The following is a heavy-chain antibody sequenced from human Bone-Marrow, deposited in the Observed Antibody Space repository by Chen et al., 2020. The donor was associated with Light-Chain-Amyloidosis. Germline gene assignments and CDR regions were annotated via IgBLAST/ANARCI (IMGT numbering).Heavy chain of an antibody. D-gene: IGHD3-9*01. J-gene: IGHJ1*01. V-gene: IGHV4-31*03. CDR3: TKSTPYDTNFHA. Sequence: QVQLQESGPGLVKPSQTLSLTCTVSGGSIRTGDFYWSWIRQDPGRGLEWIGYIHYSGITHYNPSLNGRVIMSVDTSKNQFSLKLTSVTAADTAMYYCTKSTPYDTNFHAWGQGILVSVS. CDR2: IHYSGIT. CDR1: GGSIRTGDFY.